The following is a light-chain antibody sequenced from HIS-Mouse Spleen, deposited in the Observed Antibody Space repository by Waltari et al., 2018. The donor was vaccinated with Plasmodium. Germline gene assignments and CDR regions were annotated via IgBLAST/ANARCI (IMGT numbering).Light chain of an antibody. V-gene: IGKV1-39*01. CDR2: AAS. CDR1: QSISSY. J-gene: IGKJ1*01. Sequence: DIQMTQSPSSLSASVGDRVTITCRASQSISSYVNWYQQKPGKAPKLLIYAASRLQSGVPSRFSGSGSGTDFTLTMSSLQPEDFATYNCQQSYSTWTFGQGTKVEIK. CDR3: QQSYSTWT.